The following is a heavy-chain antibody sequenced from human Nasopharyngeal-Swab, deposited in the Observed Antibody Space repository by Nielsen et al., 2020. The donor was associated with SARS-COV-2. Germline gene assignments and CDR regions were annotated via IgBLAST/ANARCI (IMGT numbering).Heavy chain of an antibody. D-gene: IGHD3-3*01. CDR2: TRNKANSYTT. CDR1: GFTFSDHY. CDR3: ARGATIFGVVLGDSYGMDV. Sequence: GGSLRLSCAASGFTFSDHYMDWVRQAPGKGLEWVGRTRNKANSYTTEYAASVKGRFTISRDDSENSVYLQMNSLKTEDTAVYYCARGATIFGVVLGDSYGMDVWGQGTTGTVSS. V-gene: IGHV3-72*01. J-gene: IGHJ6*02.